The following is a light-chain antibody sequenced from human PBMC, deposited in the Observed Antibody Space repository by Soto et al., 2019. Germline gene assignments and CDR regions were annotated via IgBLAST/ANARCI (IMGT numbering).Light chain of an antibody. CDR2: DAS. J-gene: IGKJ4*01. CDR3: QQRSNWPLT. Sequence: DIVLTQSPAPLSLSPGERATLSCMASQSVRSYLAWYQQKPGQAPRLLIYDASNRATGIPARFSGSGSGTDCTLTISSLEPEDVAVYYCQQRSNWPLTFCGGTKVDIK. V-gene: IGKV3-11*01. CDR1: QSVRSY.